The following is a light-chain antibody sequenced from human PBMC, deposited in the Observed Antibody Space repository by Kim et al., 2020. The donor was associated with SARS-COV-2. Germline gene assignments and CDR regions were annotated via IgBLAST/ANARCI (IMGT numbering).Light chain of an antibody. V-gene: IGKV3-20*01. CDR2: GAS. J-gene: IGKJ3*01. CDR1: QSVSSNY. Sequence: EIVLTQSPGTLSLSPGERATLSCRASQSVSSNYLAWYQQKPGQAPRLLFYGASSRATGIPDRFSGSGSGTDFTLTISRLEPEDFAVYYCQHYGTSPFTFGPGTKVDSK. CDR3: QHYGTSPFT.